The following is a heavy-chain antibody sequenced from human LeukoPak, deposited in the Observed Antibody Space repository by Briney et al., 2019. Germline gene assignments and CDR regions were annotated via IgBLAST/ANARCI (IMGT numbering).Heavy chain of an antibody. Sequence: VASVTVSCKASGYTFTNHPMHWVRQAPGQGLEWMGWINPNSGDTNYVQKFQGRVTMTRDPSISTAYMELSGLRADDTAVYYCARERYTAYGNFDYWGQGTQVTVSS. V-gene: IGHV1-2*02. D-gene: IGHD5-12*01. CDR1: GYTFTNHP. CDR3: ARERYTAYGNFDY. J-gene: IGHJ4*02. CDR2: INPNSGDT.